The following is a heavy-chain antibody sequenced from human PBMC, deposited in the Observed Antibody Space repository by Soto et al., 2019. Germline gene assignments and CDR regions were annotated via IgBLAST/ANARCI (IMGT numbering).Heavy chain of an antibody. CDR1: GFTFSRYW. D-gene: IGHD3-16*01. J-gene: IGHJ6*02. Sequence: LRLSCAASGFTFSRYWMHWVRQAPGKGLVWVSRISSYGSDTHYADSVKGRFTISRDNAKNTLYLQMNSLRADDTAVYYCASNYAYAEGYCWYGIDVRGQGTTVTVSS. CDR2: ISSYGSDT. V-gene: IGHV3-74*01. CDR3: ASNYAYAEGYCWYGIDV.